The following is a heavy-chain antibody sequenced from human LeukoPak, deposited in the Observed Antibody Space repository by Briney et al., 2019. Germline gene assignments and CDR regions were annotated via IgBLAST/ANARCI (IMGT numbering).Heavy chain of an antibody. Sequence: KXSETLSLTCAVYGGSFSGYYWSWIRQPPGKGLEWIGEINHSGSTNYNPSLKSRVTISVDTSKDQFSLKLSSVTAADTAVYYCARNGVVVPAAYGMDVWGQGTTVTVSS. J-gene: IGHJ6*02. CDR2: INHSGST. CDR3: ARNGVVVPAAYGMDV. D-gene: IGHD2-2*01. CDR1: GGSFSGYY. V-gene: IGHV4-34*01.